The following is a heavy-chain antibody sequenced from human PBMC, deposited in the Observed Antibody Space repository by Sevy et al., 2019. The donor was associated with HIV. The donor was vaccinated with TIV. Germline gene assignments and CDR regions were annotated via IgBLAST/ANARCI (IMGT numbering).Heavy chain of an antibody. Sequence: GGSLRLSCAASGFTFGSYWMNWVRQAPGKGLEWVAQIKQDGSEKNYVDSVRGRFTISRDNAKNSLYLQMNSLRPEDTAVYDCARGSNGAFDIWGEGTMVTVSS. V-gene: IGHV3-7*04. J-gene: IGHJ3*02. CDR1: GFTFGSYW. D-gene: IGHD2-8*01. CDR2: IKQDGSEK. CDR3: ARGSNGAFDI.